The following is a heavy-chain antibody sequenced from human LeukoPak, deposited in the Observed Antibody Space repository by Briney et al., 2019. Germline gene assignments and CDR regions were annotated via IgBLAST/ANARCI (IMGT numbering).Heavy chain of an antibody. V-gene: IGHV3-11*04. J-gene: IGHJ4*02. D-gene: IGHD6-13*01. CDR1: GFTFSDYY. CDR3: ARDTGSQDSSSWYGAVDY. Sequence: GGSLRPSCAASGFTFSDYYMSWIRQAPGKGLEWVSYISSSGSTIYHADSVKGRFTISRDNSKNTLYLQMNSLRVEDTAVYYCARDTGSQDSSSWYGAVDYWGQGTLVTVSS. CDR2: ISSSGSTI.